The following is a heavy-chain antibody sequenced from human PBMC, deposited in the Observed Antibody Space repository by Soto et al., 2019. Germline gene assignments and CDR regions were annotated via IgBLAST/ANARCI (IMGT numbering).Heavy chain of an antibody. CDR2: ITGSGGST. CDR3: AKGSSASRPYYFDH. CDR1: GFSFSNYA. D-gene: IGHD6-19*01. Sequence: GGSLRLSCVASGFSFSNYAMSWVRQAPGKGLEWVSGITGSGGSTYHADSVKGRLTISRDNSKATLFLQMSSLRADDTAVYYCAKGSSASRPYYFDHWGQGMLVTVS. J-gene: IGHJ4*02. V-gene: IGHV3-23*01.